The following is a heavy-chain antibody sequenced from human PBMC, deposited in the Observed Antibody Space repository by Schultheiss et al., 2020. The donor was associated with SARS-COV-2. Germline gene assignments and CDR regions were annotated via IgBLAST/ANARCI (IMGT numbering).Heavy chain of an antibody. V-gene: IGHV3-21*01. CDR1: GFTFSSYS. CDR2: ISSSSSYI. J-gene: IGHJ4*02. D-gene: IGHD5-24*01. Sequence: GESLKISCAASGFTFSSYSMNWVRQAPGKGLEWVSSISSSSSYIYYADSVKGRFTISRDNAKNSLYLQMNSLRAEDTAVYYCARLSHPHPDGYNSSPYDYWGQGTLVTVSS. CDR3: ARLSHPHPDGYNSSPYDY.